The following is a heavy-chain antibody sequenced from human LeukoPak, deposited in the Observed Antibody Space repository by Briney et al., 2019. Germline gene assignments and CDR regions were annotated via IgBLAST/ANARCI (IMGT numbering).Heavy chain of an antibody. J-gene: IGHJ4*02. CDR3: ARDRGWYSSGSFDY. V-gene: IGHV4-61*08. CDR1: GGSISSGGYS. CDR2: IYYSGST. Sequence: SETLSLTCAVSGGSISSGGYSWSWIRQPPGKGLGWIGYIYYSGSTNYNPSLKSRVTISVDTSKNQFSLKLSSVTAADTAVYYCARDRGWYSSGSFDYWGQGTLVTVSS. D-gene: IGHD6-19*01.